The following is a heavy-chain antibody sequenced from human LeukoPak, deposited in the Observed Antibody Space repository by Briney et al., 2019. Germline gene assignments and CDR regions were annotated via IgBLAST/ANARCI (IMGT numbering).Heavy chain of an antibody. Sequence: PSETLSLTCAVYGGSFSGYYWSWIRQPPGKGLEWIGEINHSGSTNYDPSLKSRVTISVDTSKNQSSLKLSSVTAADTAVYYCARSCGVVQSHDFDYWGQGTLVTVSS. CDR2: INHSGST. V-gene: IGHV4-34*01. CDR1: GGSFSGYY. J-gene: IGHJ4*02. D-gene: IGHD2-15*01. CDR3: ARSCGVVQSHDFDY.